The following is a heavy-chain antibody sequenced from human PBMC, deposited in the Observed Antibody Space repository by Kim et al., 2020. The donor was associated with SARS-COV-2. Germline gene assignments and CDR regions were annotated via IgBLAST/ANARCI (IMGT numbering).Heavy chain of an antibody. CDR2: INTNTGNP. CDR1: GYTFTSYA. J-gene: IGHJ6*02. CDR3: ARLFTESIYYYYGMDV. D-gene: IGHD2-8*02. Sequence: ASVKVSCKASGYTFTSYAMNWVRQAPGQGLEWMGWINTNTGNPTYAQGFTGRFVFSLDTSVSTAYLQISSLKAEDTAVYYCARLFTESIYYYYGMDVWGQGTTVTVSS. V-gene: IGHV7-4-1*02.